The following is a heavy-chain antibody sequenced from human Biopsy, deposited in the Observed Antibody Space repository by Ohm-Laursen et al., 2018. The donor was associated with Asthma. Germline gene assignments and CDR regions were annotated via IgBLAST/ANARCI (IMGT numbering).Heavy chain of an antibody. J-gene: IGHJ4*02. V-gene: IGHV3-53*01. CDR1: GFAVSRDY. CDR2: IYSGGTS. Sequence: SLRLSCAASGFAVSRDYMFWVRQAPGKGLEWVSVIYSGGTSHTAGSVRGRFTISRDYSKNTLYLQMHSPRAEDTAVYYCARGDSSNWSHYYFDYWGQGTLATVSS. D-gene: IGHD3-22*01. CDR3: ARGDSSNWSHYYFDY.